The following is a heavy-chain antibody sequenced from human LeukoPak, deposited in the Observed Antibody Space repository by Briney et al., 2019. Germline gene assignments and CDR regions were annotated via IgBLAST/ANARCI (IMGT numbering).Heavy chain of an antibody. Sequence: SETLSLTCTVSGGSISSYYWSWIRQPAGKGLEWIGRIYTSGGTNYNPSLKSRVTMSVDTSKNQFSLKLSSVTAADTAVYYCAREHGSGSYYSYYYGMDVWGQGTTVTVSS. J-gene: IGHJ6*02. D-gene: IGHD3-10*01. CDR1: GGSISSYY. CDR2: IYTSGGT. CDR3: AREHGSGSYYSYYYGMDV. V-gene: IGHV4-4*07.